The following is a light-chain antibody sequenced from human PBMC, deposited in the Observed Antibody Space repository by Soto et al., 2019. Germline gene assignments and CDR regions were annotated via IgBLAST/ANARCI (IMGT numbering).Light chain of an antibody. V-gene: IGLV1-40*01. CDR3: QSYDSSLSGVV. CDR1: SSNIGAGYD. J-gene: IGLJ2*01. Sequence: QSVLTQPPSVSGAPGQRVTISCTGSSSNIGAGYDVHWYQQLPGTAPKLLIYGNSNRPSGVPDRFSGSKSGTSASLAITGLQADDEAEYYCQSYDSSLSGVVFGGGTKPTVL. CDR2: GNS.